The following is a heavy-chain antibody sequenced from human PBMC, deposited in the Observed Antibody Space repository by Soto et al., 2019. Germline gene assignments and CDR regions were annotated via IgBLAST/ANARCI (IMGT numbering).Heavy chain of an antibody. CDR2: ISYDGSNK. CDR1: GFTFSSYG. D-gene: IGHD3-16*01. CDR3: AKDPGTGGEVMYYFDY. V-gene: IGHV3-30*18. Sequence: VQLLESGGGLVQPGGSLRLSCAASGFTFSSYGMHWVRQAPGKGLEWVAVISYDGSNKYYADSVKGRFTISRDNSKNTLYLQMNSLRAEDTAVYYCAKDPGTGGEVMYYFDYWGQGTLVTVSS. J-gene: IGHJ4*02.